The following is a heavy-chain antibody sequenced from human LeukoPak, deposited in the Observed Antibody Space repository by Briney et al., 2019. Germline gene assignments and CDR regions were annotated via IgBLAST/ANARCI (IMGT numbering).Heavy chain of an antibody. V-gene: IGHV3-74*01. CDR1: GFTVGSYW. Sequence: GRSLRLSCAASGFTVGSYWMHWARQAPGRGLVWVSRINSDGSSTSYADSVKGRSTISRDHAKNTLYLQMNSLRAEDTGVYYCAKIARPDFGWLTHLFDYWGQGTLVTVSS. J-gene: IGHJ4*02. CDR3: AKIARPDFGWLTHLFDY. D-gene: IGHD3-9*01. CDR2: INSDGSST.